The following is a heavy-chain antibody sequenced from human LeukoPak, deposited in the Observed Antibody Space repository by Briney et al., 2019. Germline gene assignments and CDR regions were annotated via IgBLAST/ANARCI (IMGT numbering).Heavy chain of an antibody. CDR1: GGSISSSSYY. CDR2: IYTSGNT. J-gene: IGHJ4*02. D-gene: IGHD3-22*01. Sequence: SETLSLTCTVCGGSISSSSYYWGWIRQPPGKGLEWIGRIYTSGNTNYNPSLKSRVTMSVDTSKNQFSLKLSSVTAADTAVYYCARDGYYYDTSGYIVLDYWGQGTLVTVSS. V-gene: IGHV4-39*07. CDR3: ARDGYYYDTSGYIVLDY.